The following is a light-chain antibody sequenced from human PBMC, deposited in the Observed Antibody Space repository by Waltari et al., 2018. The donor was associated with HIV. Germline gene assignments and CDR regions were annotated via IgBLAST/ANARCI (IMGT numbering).Light chain of an antibody. CDR2: DVT. V-gene: IGLV2-8*01. CDR3: ASHAGSKDV. Sequence: QSALTQPPSASGSPGHPVTIPCPGTSSALGAYNYAAWFQQYPGKAPKLMIYDVTKRPSGVPDRFSGSKSGNTASLTVSGLQAEDEADYYCASHAGSKDVFGGGTRLTVL. CDR1: SSALGAYNY. J-gene: IGLJ2*01.